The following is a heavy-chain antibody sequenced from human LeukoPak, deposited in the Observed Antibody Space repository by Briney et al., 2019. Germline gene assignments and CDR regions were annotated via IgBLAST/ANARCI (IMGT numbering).Heavy chain of an antibody. CDR1: GGSFSGYY. CDR2: INHSGST. V-gene: IGHV4-34*01. J-gene: IGHJ6*03. CDR3: ARLRVVTPRAFYYYYYMDV. D-gene: IGHD4-23*01. Sequence: PSETLSLTCAVYGGSFSGYYWSWIRQPPGKGLEWIGEINHSGSTNYNPSLKSRVTISVDTSKSQFSLKLSSVTAADTAVYYCARLRVVTPRAFYYYYYMDVWGKGTTVTISS.